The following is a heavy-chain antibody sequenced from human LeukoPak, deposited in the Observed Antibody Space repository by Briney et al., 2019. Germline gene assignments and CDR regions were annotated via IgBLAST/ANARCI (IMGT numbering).Heavy chain of an antibody. V-gene: IGHV3-21*04. CDR1: GFTFSSYS. D-gene: IGHD3-22*01. CDR3: AKDLDSSGYLGQIDY. Sequence: GGSLRLSCAASGFTFSSYSMSWVRQAPGKGLEWVSSISSSSSYIYYADSVKGRFTISRDNAKNSLYLQMNSLRAEDTAVYYCAKDLDSSGYLGQIDYWGQGTLVTVSS. CDR2: ISSSSSYI. J-gene: IGHJ4*02.